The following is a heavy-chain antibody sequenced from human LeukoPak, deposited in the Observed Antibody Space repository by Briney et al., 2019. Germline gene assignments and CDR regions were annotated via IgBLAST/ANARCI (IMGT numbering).Heavy chain of an antibody. Sequence: GESLTISCKGSGYSFTSYWIGWVRQMPGKGLEWMGIIYPGDSDTRSSPSFQGQVTISADKSISTAYLQWSSLKASDTAMYYCAKVGYCNTTSCYNVFDYWGQGALVTVSS. CDR3: AKVGYCNTTSCYNVFDY. CDR2: IYPGDSDT. V-gene: IGHV5-51*01. D-gene: IGHD2-2*02. J-gene: IGHJ4*02. CDR1: GYSFTSYW.